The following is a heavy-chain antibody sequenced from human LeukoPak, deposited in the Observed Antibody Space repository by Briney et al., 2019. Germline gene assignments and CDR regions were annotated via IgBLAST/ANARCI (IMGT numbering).Heavy chain of an antibody. CDR2: IRNSGRNT. CDR1: GFSFSIYG. CDR3: AKGGLRGRTYNEDL. J-gene: IGHJ1*01. V-gene: IGHV3-23*01. Sequence: GGSLRLSCEASGFSFSIYGMRWVRQAPGKGLEWVAGIRNSGRNTYYADALTGRFSVSRDNSKNTLYLQMNDLSAEDPAVYYWAKGGLRGRTYNEDLGGRGTLVTV. D-gene: IGHD3-10*01.